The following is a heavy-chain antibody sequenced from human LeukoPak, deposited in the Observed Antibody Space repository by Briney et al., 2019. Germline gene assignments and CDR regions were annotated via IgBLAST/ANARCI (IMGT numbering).Heavy chain of an antibody. D-gene: IGHD2-15*01. CDR1: GFNFSIYS. CDR2: INSRSNQI. V-gene: IGHV3-21*01. J-gene: IGHJ4*02. Sequence: PGGSLRLSCAASGFNFSIYSMYWIRQAPGKGLEWVSSINSRSNQIYYADSVKGRFTISRDNAENSLYLQMNSLRADDSAMYYCVRVHSGIDYWGQGTLVTVSS. CDR3: VRVHSGIDY.